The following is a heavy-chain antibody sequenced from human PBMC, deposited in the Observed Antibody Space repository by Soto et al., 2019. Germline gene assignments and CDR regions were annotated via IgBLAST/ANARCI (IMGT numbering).Heavy chain of an antibody. CDR1: GGSISSGGYY. CDR2: IYYSGST. D-gene: IGHD6-6*01. Sequence: QVQLQESGPGLVKPSQTLSLTCTVSGGSISSGGYYWSWIRQHPGKGLEWIGYIYYSGSTYYNPSSKRRVTLSVDTSKTQCSLTLSSVTAADTALYYGARGQYTGGMDVWGHGTTVTVSS. J-gene: IGHJ6*02. V-gene: IGHV4-31*03. CDR3: ARGQYTGGMDV.